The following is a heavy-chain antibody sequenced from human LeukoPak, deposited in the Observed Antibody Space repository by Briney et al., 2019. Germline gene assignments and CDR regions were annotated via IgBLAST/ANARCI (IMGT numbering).Heavy chain of an antibody. CDR2: ISGSGGST. J-gene: IGHJ1*01. CDR3: ARDLVGATSAEYLQH. CDR1: GFTFISYA. D-gene: IGHD1-26*01. V-gene: IGHV3-23*01. Sequence: PGGSLRLSCAGSGFTFISYAMSWVGQAPGRGREWVAAISGSGGSTYYADSVKGRFTISRDNSKNTLYMQMNSLRAEDTAVYYCARDLVGATSAEYLQHWGQGTLVTVSS.